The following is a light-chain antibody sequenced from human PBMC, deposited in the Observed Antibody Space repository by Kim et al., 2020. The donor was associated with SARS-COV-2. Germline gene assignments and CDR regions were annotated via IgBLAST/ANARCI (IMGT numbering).Light chain of an antibody. CDR2: AAS. Sequence: DILMSQSPSSLSASVGDRVTITCRASQDINSYLNWYQQKPGRAPRLLIYAASRLESGVPSRFSGSGSGTDFTLTISSLQPEDFAIYFCQQSYSTPPYTFGQGTKLEI. J-gene: IGKJ2*01. CDR3: QQSYSTPPYT. V-gene: IGKV1-39*01. CDR1: QDINSY.